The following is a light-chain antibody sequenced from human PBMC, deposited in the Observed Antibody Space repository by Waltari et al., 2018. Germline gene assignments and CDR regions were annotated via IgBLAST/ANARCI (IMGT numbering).Light chain of an antibody. CDR1: QSVSQY. V-gene: IGKV3-20*01. CDR3: QQYVSLPAT. J-gene: IGKJ1*01. Sequence: IVFTLSPCTLSLSPGDTAILSCRARQSVSQYLAWYQQKPGQAPGILIFGASSRATGIPDRFSGSVSGTDLSLTISRVEPEDFAVYYCQQYVSLPATFGQGTTVEIE. CDR2: GAS.